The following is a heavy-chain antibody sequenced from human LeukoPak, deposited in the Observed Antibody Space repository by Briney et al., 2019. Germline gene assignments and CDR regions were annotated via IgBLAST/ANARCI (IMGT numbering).Heavy chain of an antibody. CDR2: ISYDGSNK. J-gene: IGHJ4*02. CDR3: ARDFVGGDPVGYFDY. Sequence: GRSLRLSCAASGFTFSSYGMHWVRQAPGKGLEWVAVISYDGSNKYYADSVKGRFTTSRDNSKNTLYLQMNSLRAEDTAVYYCARDFVGGDPVGYFDYWGQGTLVTVSS. D-gene: IGHD2-21*02. V-gene: IGHV3-30*03. CDR1: GFTFSSYG.